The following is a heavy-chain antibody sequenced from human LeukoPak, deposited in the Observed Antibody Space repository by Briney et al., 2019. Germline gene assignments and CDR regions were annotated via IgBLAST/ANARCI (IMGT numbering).Heavy chain of an antibody. CDR1: GVSISGYY. CDR2: IYYSGNS. CDR3: ARDSPMVRGLIGYFDL. D-gene: IGHD3-10*01. J-gene: IGHJ2*01. V-gene: IGHV4-59*01. Sequence: SETLSLTCTVSGVSISGYYWSWIRQPPGKGLEWIGYIYYSGNSNYNPSLKSRVTISVDTSKNQFALNLTSVTAADTAEYYCARDSPMVRGLIGYFDLWGRGTLVTVSS.